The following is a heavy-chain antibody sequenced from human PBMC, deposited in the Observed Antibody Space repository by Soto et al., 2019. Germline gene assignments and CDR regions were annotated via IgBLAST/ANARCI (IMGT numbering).Heavy chain of an antibody. D-gene: IGHD3-22*01. J-gene: IGHJ4*02. Sequence: VQLVESGGGLGQPGGSLTISCAASGLTFGNYDMNCVRQAPGKGLEWVSFISSTGKTIYYADSVKGRTTISRDNPKNLVHLQMIRLRVEDTAVYYCVTEHLSSGFLDHWGQGAPVSVSS. CDR2: ISSTGKTI. CDR1: GLTFGNYD. CDR3: VTEHLSSGFLDH. V-gene: IGHV3-48*03.